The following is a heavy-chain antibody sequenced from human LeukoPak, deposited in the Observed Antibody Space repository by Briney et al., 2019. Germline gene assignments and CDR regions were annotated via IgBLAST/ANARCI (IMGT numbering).Heavy chain of an antibody. CDR3: ARDRVIPAAGSYDY. CDR1: GYTFTSYY. V-gene: IGHV1-46*01. D-gene: IGHD6-13*01. J-gene: IGHJ4*02. Sequence: ASGKVSYKASGYTFTSYYMHWVRQAPGQGLEWMGIINPTGGSTTYAQRFQRRVTMTMDTSTSTVYMKLRSLRSKDTAVYSCARDRVIPAAGSYDYWGPGTLVTASS. CDR2: INPTGGST.